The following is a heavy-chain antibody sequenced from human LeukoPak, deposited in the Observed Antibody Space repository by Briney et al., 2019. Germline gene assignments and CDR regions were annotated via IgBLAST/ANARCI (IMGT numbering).Heavy chain of an antibody. V-gene: IGHV4-31*03. CDR3: ARYITMVRGVIFRVNWFDP. Sequence: SETLSLTCTVSGGSISSGGYYWSWIRQHPGKGLEWIGYIYYSGSTYYNPSLKSRVTISVDTSKNQFSLKLSSVTAADTAVYYCARYITMVRGVIFRVNWFDPWGQGTLVTVSS. CDR2: IYYSGST. D-gene: IGHD3-10*01. J-gene: IGHJ5*02. CDR1: GGSISSGGYY.